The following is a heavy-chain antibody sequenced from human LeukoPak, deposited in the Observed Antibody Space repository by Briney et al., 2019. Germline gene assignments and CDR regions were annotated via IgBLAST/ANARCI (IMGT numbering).Heavy chain of an antibody. D-gene: IGHD6-25*01. CDR2: ISSGSEDT. J-gene: IGHJ4*02. Sequence: GGSLRLSCAASGFTFSAYSMTWIRQAPGKGLEWVSYISSGSEDTLYADSVKGRFTISRDNSKNTLYLQMNSLRAEDTAVYYCAKDRLRLPFWGQGTLVIVSS. V-gene: IGHV3-11*05. CDR3: AKDRLRLPF. CDR1: GFTFSAYS.